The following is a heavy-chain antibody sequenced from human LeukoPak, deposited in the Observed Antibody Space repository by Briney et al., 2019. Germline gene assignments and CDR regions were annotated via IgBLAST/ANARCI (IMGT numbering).Heavy chain of an antibody. V-gene: IGHV4-4*07. J-gene: IGHJ6*03. CDR2: LFTCGRT. D-gene: IGHD2-2*01. CDR1: GVPIYRYY. Sequence: SETLSVIFAGFGVPIYRYYWSLIRQPAGKGLGLVGRLFTCGRTNYNPSLKSRVTMSVDTSKNQFSLKPSSVTAADTAVYYCARAGYCSSTSCRIKRYYYYYMDVWGKGTAVTVSS. CDR3: ARAGYCSSTSCRIKRYYYYYMDV.